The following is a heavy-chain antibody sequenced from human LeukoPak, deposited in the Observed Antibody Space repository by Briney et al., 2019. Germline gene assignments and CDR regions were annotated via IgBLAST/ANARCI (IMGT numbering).Heavy chain of an antibody. J-gene: IGHJ3*02. D-gene: IGHD2-2*01. CDR3: ARAISTRFIVVVPASDAFDI. V-gene: IGHV4-34*01. Sequence: SSETLSLTCAVYGGSFSGYYWSWIRQPPGKGLEWIGEINHSGSTNYNPSLKSRVTISVDTSKNQFSLKLSSVTAADTAVYYCARAISTRFIVVVPASDAFDIWGQGTMVTVSS. CDR1: GGSFSGYY. CDR2: INHSGST.